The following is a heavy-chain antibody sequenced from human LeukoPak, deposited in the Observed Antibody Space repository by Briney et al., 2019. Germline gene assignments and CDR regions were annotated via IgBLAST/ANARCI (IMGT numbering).Heavy chain of an antibody. CDR1: GFTFEDYG. CDR2: ISWNSGHL. J-gene: IGHJ4*02. V-gene: IGHV3-9*01. D-gene: IGHD3-10*01. Sequence: GGSLRLSCSGSGFTFEDYGMHWVREAPGKGLGWVASISWNSGHLGYGDSVEGRFTVSRDNAKNSLSLEMNSLRVEDTAFYFCAKDIVKGSASGTFDHWGQGTLVTVSS. CDR3: AKDIVKGSASGTFDH.